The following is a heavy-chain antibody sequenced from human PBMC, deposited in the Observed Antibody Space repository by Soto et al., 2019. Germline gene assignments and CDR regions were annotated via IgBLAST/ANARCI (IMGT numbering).Heavy chain of an antibody. J-gene: IGHJ4*02. Sequence: QLQLQESGPGLVKPSETLSLTCTVSGGSISSSSYYWGWIRQPPGKGLEWIGSIYYSGSTYYYPSLQSRVAISVDRSKNQYSQELSSVAAADTAVYYCARGREKVAPKYIVVVPCFDYWGQGTLVTVSS. D-gene: IGHD2-2*01. CDR3: ARGREKVAPKYIVVVPCFDY. CDR1: GGSISSSSYY. V-gene: IGHV4-39*01. CDR2: IYYSGST.